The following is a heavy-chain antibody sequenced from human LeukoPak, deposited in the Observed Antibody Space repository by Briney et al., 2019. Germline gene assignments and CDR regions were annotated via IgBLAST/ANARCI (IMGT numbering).Heavy chain of an antibody. CDR2: INSDGSST. CDR1: GFTFSSYA. D-gene: IGHD3-3*01. J-gene: IGHJ6*02. Sequence: PGGSLRLSCAASGFTFSSYAMSWVRQAPGKGLVWVSRINSDGSSTSYADSVKGRFTISRDNAKNTLYLQMNSLRAEDTAVYYCARGAPGVVEYYYYGMDVWGQGTTVTVSS. CDR3: ARGAPGVVEYYYYGMDV. V-gene: IGHV3-74*01.